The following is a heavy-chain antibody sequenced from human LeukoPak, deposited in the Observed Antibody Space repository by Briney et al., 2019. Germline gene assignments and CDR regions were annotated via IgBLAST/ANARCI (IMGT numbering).Heavy chain of an antibody. CDR1: GISFSSLG. D-gene: IGHD3-22*01. CDR3: AKSQNYYDNSGYYYLDY. Sequence: PGGSLRLSCAASGISFSSLGMHWVRQAPAKGLEWVTFIRYDGHNKYYADSVKGRFTISRDNSKNTLHLQMNSLRPEDTAVYYCAKSQNYYDNSGYYYLDYWGQGNLVTVSS. J-gene: IGHJ4*02. CDR2: IRYDGHNK. V-gene: IGHV3-30*02.